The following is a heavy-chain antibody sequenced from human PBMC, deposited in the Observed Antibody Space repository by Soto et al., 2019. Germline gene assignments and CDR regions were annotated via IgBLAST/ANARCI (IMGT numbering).Heavy chain of an antibody. CDR2: IYHNGRT. CDR3: ASSSLYGMDV. V-gene: IGHV4-4*02. J-gene: IGHJ6*02. CDR1: GIPISSYDW. Sequence: QVHLEESGPGLVRPSGTLALICNVSGIPISSYDWWTWVRQTPGKGMEWIGEIYHNGRTNYNPSLKSRVSLSVDKSKNQFSLKVGSVTAADTAVYYCASSSLYGMDVWGQGTTVTVSS.